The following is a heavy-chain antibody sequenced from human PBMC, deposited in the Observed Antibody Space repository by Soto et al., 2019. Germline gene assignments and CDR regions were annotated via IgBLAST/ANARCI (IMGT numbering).Heavy chain of an antibody. CDR2: IYHSGST. Sequence: SETLSLTCTVSGGSISSGGYYWSWIRQHPGKGLEWIGYIYHSGSTYYNPSLKSRVTISVDTSKNQFSLKLSSVTAADTAVYYCARSSGYYYGSGSYSYYYYGLDVWGQGTTVTVSS. CDR3: ARSSGYYYGSGSYSYYYYGLDV. D-gene: IGHD3-10*01. V-gene: IGHV4-31*03. J-gene: IGHJ6*02. CDR1: GGSISSGGYY.